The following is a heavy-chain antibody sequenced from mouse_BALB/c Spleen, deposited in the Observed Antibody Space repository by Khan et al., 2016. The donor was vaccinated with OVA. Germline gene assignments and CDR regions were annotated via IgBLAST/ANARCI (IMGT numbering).Heavy chain of an antibody. V-gene: IGHV1-77*01. CDR3: ARERGAWFPY. Sequence: QVQLQQSGAELARPGASVKLSCKASGYTFTDYNINWVKQRTGQGLEWIGEIYPGSNNTYYNEKFKGKATLTADKSSSTAYMQLSSLTSEDSAVYFWARERGAWFPYWGQGALV. J-gene: IGHJ3*01. CDR1: GYTFTDYN. CDR2: IYPGSNNT.